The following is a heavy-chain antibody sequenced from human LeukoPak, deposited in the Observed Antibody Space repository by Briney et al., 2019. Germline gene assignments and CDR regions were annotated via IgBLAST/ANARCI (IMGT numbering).Heavy chain of an antibody. CDR2: IKSTIDGGTT. CDR3: AREIKTFDY. CDR1: GFTFSNAW. J-gene: IGHJ4*02. Sequence: PGGSLRLSCAASGFTFSNAWMSWVRQAPGKGLEWVGRIKSTIDGGTTDYAAPVKGRFTISRDNAKNSLYLQMNSLRAEDTAVYYCAREIKTFDYWGQGALVTVSS. V-gene: IGHV3-15*01.